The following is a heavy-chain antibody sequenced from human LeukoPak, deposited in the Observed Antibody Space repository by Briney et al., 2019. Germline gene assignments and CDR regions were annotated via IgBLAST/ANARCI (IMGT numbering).Heavy chain of an antibody. D-gene: IGHD3-22*01. CDR3: ARCRWDYYDSSGYYFGGPDY. J-gene: IGHJ4*02. Sequence: SETLSLTCTVSGGSISSGGYYWSWIRQPPGKGLEWIGYIYHSGSTYYNPSLKSRVTISVDRSKNQFSLKLSSVTAADTAVYYCARCRWDYYDSSGYYFGGPDYWGQGTLVTVSS. CDR2: IYHSGST. CDR1: GGSISSGGYY. V-gene: IGHV4-30-2*01.